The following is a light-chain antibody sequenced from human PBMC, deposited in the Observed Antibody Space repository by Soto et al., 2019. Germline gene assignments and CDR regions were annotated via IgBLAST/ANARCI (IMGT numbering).Light chain of an antibody. CDR2: QYS. V-gene: IGLV3-1*01. J-gene: IGLJ1*01. CDR1: KLGDKY. CDR3: QAWDSSTNYV. Sequence: SYELTQPPSVSVSPGQTASITCSGAKLGDKYACWYQQKPRQSPVLVIYQYSKRPSGIPERFSGSNSGNTATLTISGTQAMDEADYYCQAWDSSTNYVFGTGTKLTVL.